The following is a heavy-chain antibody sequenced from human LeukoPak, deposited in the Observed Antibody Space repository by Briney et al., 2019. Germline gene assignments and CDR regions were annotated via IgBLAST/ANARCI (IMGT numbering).Heavy chain of an antibody. J-gene: IGHJ4*02. CDR2: ISGSGGST. CDR3: ANRGYYDSPWN. Sequence: GGSLRLXCAASGFTFSSYATSWVRQAPGKGLEWVSAISGSGGSTYYADSVKGRFTISRDNSKNTLYLQVNSLRAEDTAVYYCANRGYYDSPWNWGQGTLVTVSS. CDR1: GFTFSSYA. V-gene: IGHV3-23*01. D-gene: IGHD3-22*01.